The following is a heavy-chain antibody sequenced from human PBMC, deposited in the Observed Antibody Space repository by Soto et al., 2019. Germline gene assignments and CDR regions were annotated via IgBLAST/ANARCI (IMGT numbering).Heavy chain of an antibody. CDR3: ARDRLFGFGAVAGPNYYYYYGMDV. J-gene: IGHJ6*02. Sequence: GASVKVSCKASGYTFTSYAMHWVRQAPGQRLEWMGWINAGNGNTKYSQKFQGRVTITRDTSASTAYMELSSLRSEDTAVYYCARDRLFGFGAVAGPNYYYYYGMDVWGQGTTVTVSS. CDR2: INAGNGNT. D-gene: IGHD6-19*01. CDR1: GYTFTSYA. V-gene: IGHV1-3*01.